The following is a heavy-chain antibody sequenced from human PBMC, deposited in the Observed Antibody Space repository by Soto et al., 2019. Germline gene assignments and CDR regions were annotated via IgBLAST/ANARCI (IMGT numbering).Heavy chain of an antibody. CDR1: GFTFSSYG. D-gene: IGHD6-19*01. J-gene: IGHJ4*02. CDR3: ARGQWLEGYFDY. CDR2: IWYDGSNK. V-gene: IGHV3-33*01. Sequence: QVQLVESGGGVVQPGRSLRLSCAASGFTFSSYGMHWVRQAPGKGLEWVAVIWYDGSNKYYADSVKGRFTISRDNSKNTLYLQMNSLRAEDTAVYYCARGQWLEGYFDYWGQGTLVNVSS.